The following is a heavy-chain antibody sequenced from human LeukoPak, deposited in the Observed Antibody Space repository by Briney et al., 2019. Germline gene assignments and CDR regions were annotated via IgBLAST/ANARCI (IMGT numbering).Heavy chain of an antibody. D-gene: IGHD6-13*01. CDR3: AKDGDYSSSWSRFGQQLKVNWFDP. V-gene: IGHV3-23*01. CDR2: IGGSGDST. CDR1: GFTFSNYA. Sequence: PGGSLRLSCAASGFTFSNYAMSWVRQTPGKGLEWVSAIGGSGDSTYYADSLKGRFTISRDNFKNTLYLQMNGLRAEDTAVYYCAKDGDYSSSWSRFGQQLKVNWFDPWGQGTLVTVSS. J-gene: IGHJ5*02.